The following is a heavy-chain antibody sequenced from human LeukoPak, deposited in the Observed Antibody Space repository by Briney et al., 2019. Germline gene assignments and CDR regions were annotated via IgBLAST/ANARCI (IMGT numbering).Heavy chain of an antibody. CDR2: INPNSGGT. V-gene: IGHV1-2*02. CDR1: GYTFTDYY. CDR3: ARVLARYGNLDY. J-gene: IGHJ4*02. Sequence: ASVKVSCEASGYTFTDYYIHWVRQAPGQRLEWMGWINPNSGGTNYTQKFQGRVTMTRDTSISTAYLELNRLTSDDTAVYYCARVLARYGNLDYWGQGILVTVSS. D-gene: IGHD1-14*01.